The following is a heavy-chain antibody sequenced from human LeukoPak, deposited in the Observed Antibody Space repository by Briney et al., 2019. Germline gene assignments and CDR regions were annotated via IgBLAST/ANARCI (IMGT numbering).Heavy chain of an antibody. Sequence: PGGSLRLSCAASGFSYSSFSNYALNWVRQAPGKGLEWVATIRQDGRDKYYAASVKGRFTVSRDNAKSSLYLQMNSLRADDTAVYYCARDREGSGAFPTWYYYYYMDVWGKGTTVTVSS. D-gene: IGHD1-26*01. J-gene: IGHJ6*03. CDR2: IRQDGRDK. CDR1: GFSYSSFSNYA. CDR3: ARDREGSGAFPTWYYYYYMDV. V-gene: IGHV3-7*01.